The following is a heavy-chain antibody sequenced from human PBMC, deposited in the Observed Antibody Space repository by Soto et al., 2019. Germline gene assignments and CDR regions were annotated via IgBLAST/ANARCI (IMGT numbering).Heavy chain of an antibody. Sequence: SGPTLVNPTQTLTLTCTFSGFSLSTSGVGVGWIRQPPGKALEWLALIYWNDDKRYSPSLKSRLTITKDTSKNQVVLTMTNMDPVDTATYYCANRRGKYYDSSGYYYYWFDPWGQGTLVTVSS. CDR2: IYWNDDK. J-gene: IGHJ5*02. D-gene: IGHD3-22*01. CDR3: ANRRGKYYDSSGYYYYWFDP. CDR1: GFSLSTSGVG. V-gene: IGHV2-5*01.